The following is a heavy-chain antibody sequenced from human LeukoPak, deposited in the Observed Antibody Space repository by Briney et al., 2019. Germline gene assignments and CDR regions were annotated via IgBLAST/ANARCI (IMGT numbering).Heavy chain of an antibody. J-gene: IGHJ4*02. D-gene: IGHD1-1*01. CDR3: ARGLLEFDIDY. CDR1: GYTFISHD. Sequence: ASVKVSCKTSGYTFISHDINWVRQATGQGLEWMGWMDPNSGNTGYAQRFQGRVTLTRGTSLSEAYMELSGLRSDDTAVYYCARGLLEFDIDYWGQGTLVTVSS. CDR2: MDPNSGNT. V-gene: IGHV1-8*01.